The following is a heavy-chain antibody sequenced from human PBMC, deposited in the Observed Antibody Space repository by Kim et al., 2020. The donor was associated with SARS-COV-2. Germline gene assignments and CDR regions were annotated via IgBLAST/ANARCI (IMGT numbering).Heavy chain of an antibody. CDR2: IIPIFGTA. CDR1: GGTFSSYA. CDR3: ARDFEGDGYSSGGGDY. V-gene: IGHV1-69*13. J-gene: IGHJ4*02. D-gene: IGHD6-19*01. Sequence: SVKVSCKASGGTFSSYAISWVRQAPGQGLEWMGGIIPIFGTANYAQKFQGRVTITADESTSTAYMELSSLRSEDTAVYYCARDFEGDGYSSGGGDYWGQGTLVTVSS.